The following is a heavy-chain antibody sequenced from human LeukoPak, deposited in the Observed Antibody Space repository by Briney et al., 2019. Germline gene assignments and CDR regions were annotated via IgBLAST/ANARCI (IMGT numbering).Heavy chain of an antibody. CDR2: ISFDGNDK. Sequence: GGSLRLSCAASGFAFSTYPMHWVRQAPGKGLEWVAVISFDGNDKYYTDSVKGRFAISRDNSKNTLYLQMNSLRAEDTAVYYCARWKQYYDSSGLIWGQGTMVTVSS. J-gene: IGHJ3*02. CDR1: GFAFSTYP. CDR3: ARWKQYYDSSGLI. V-gene: IGHV3-30*09. D-gene: IGHD3-22*01.